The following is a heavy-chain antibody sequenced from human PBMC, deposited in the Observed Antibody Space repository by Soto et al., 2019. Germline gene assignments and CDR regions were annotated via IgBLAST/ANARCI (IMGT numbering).Heavy chain of an antibody. V-gene: IGHV3-33*08. CDR2: IWSDGRNK. D-gene: IGHD3-22*01. Sequence: GRPLRLSCAASGFTFISYWMHWIRQAPGKGLEWVAVIWSDGRNKYYADSVKGRFTISRDNSKNTLYLQMNSLRAEDTAVYYCARYYYDSSGYYPLWGQGTLVTVSS. J-gene: IGHJ4*02. CDR1: GFTFISYW. CDR3: ARYYYDSSGYYPL.